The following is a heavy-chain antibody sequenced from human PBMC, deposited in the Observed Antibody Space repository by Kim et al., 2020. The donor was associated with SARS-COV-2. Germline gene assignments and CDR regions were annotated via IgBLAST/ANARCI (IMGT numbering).Heavy chain of an antibody. D-gene: IGHD2-15*01. CDR3: AKFGEIVVVVAADTPY. Sequence: GGSLRLSCAASGFTFSSYAMSWVRQAPGKGLEWVSAISGSGGSTYYADSVKGRFTISRDNSKNTLYLQMNSLRAEDTAVYYCAKFGEIVVVVAADTPYWGQGTLVTVSS. CDR2: ISGSGGST. J-gene: IGHJ4*02. CDR1: GFTFSSYA. V-gene: IGHV3-23*01.